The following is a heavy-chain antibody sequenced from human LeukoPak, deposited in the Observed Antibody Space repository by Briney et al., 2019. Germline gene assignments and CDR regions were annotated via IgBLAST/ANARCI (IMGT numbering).Heavy chain of an antibody. J-gene: IGHJ6*02. CDR3: ARNRSPRGTDYYYGMDV. Sequence: SVKVSCKASGGTFSSYAISWVRQAPGQGLEWMGRIIPILGIANYAQKFQGRVTITADKSTSIAYMELSSLRSEDTAVYYCARNRSPRGTDYYYGMDVWGQGTTVTVSS. V-gene: IGHV1-69*04. CDR1: GGTFSSYA. D-gene: IGHD3-16*01. CDR2: IIPILGIA.